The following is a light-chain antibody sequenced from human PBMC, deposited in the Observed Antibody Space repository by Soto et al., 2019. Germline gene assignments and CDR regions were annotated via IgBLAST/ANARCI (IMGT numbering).Light chain of an antibody. Sequence: DIQMTQSPSSLSASIGDTVTITCRASQGISNYLAWYQQKPGQVPKLLLYAASTLQSGVPSQFSGSGSGTDFTVTISSLQPQVVATCECLQYRGERYTFGQGNKVDI. V-gene: IGKV1-27*01. J-gene: IGKJ1*01. CDR2: AAS. CDR3: LQYRGERYT. CDR1: QGISNY.